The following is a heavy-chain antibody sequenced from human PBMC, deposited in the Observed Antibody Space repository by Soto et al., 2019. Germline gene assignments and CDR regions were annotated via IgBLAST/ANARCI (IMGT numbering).Heavy chain of an antibody. D-gene: IGHD6-6*01. CDR1: GFTFDDYA. J-gene: IGHJ4*02. CDR3: AKDGEYSSSSNFDY. Sequence: GGSLRLSCAASGFTFDDYAMHWVRQAPGKGLEWVSGISWNSGSIGYADSVKGRFTISRDNAKNSLYLQMNSLRAEDTALYYCAKDGEYSSSSNFDYWGQGTLVTVSS. CDR2: ISWNSGSI. V-gene: IGHV3-9*01.